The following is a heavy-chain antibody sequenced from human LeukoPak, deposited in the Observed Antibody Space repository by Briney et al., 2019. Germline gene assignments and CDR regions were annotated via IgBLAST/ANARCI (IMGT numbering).Heavy chain of an antibody. V-gene: IGHV4-59*08. D-gene: IGHD6-25*01. Sequence: SETLSLTCTLSGASISTYYWSWIRQPPGKGLEWIGHFYYSGSTNYNPSLKSRVTISVDTSKNQFSLKLSSVTAADTAVYYCARLGGLDDYWGQGTLVTVSS. J-gene: IGHJ4*02. CDR1: GASISTYY. CDR2: FYYSGST. CDR3: ARLGGLDDY.